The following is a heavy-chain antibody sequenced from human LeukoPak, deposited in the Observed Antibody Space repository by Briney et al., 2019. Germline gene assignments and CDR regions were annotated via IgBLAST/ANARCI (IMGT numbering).Heavy chain of an antibody. CDR1: GASISSYF. CDR3: ARDRGGYSGYFDY. CDR2: IHYSGNT. J-gene: IGHJ4*02. V-gene: IGHV4-59*12. D-gene: IGHD5-12*01. Sequence: SETLSLTCTVSGASISSYFWSWIRQPPGKGLEWIGDIHYSGNTNYNPSLKSRVTISVDTSKNQFSLKVSSVTAADTAVYYCARDRGGYSGYFDYWGQGTLVTVSS.